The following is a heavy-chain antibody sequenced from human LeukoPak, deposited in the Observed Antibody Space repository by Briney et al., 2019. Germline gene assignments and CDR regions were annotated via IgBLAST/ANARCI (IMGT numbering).Heavy chain of an antibody. J-gene: IGHJ4*02. Sequence: ASVKVSCKVSGYTLTELSMHWVRQAPGKGLEWMGGFDPEDGEAIYAQKFQGRVTMTEDTSTDTAYMELSSLRSEDTAVYYCATGVMVGATLIAPFDYWGQGTLATVSS. CDR2: FDPEDGEA. V-gene: IGHV1-24*01. CDR1: GYTLTELS. CDR3: ATGVMVGATLIAPFDY. D-gene: IGHD1-26*01.